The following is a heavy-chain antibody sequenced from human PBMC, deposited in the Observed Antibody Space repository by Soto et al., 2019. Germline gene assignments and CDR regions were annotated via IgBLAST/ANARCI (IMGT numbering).Heavy chain of an antibody. D-gene: IGHD6-25*01. CDR2: ISGNNDNI. Sequence: ASVKVSCKASGYAFSSYGINWVRQAPGQGLEWMGWISGNNDNIKYEQKFQGRVTMTADTSTSTAYMELNSLTSDDTAVYYCARDSAAVVPRHAFDIWGQGTMVTVSS. CDR1: GYAFSSYG. J-gene: IGHJ3*02. V-gene: IGHV1-18*01. CDR3: ARDSAAVVPRHAFDI.